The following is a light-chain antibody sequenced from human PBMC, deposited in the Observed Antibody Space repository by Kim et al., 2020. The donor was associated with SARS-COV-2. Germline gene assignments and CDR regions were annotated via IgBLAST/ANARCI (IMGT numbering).Light chain of an antibody. CDR1: NIGSKS. CDR3: QVWDSSSDPWV. V-gene: IGLV3-21*04. CDR2: YES. J-gene: IGLJ3*02. Sequence: APGKTARITCGGNNIGSKSVHWYQQKPGQAPVLVIYYESDRPSGIPERFSGSNSGNTATLTISRVEAGDEADYYCQVWDSSSDPWVFGGGTKLTVL.